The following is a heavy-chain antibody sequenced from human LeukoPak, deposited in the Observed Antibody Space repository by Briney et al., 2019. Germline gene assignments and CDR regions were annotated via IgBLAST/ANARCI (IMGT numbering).Heavy chain of an antibody. CDR3: AREKYGSGSYYVLDY. CDR1: GFTFSTYW. Sequence: GGSLRLSCAASGFTFSTYWMSWVRQAPGKGLEWVANIKQDGSEKYYVDSVKGRFTISRDNAKNSLFLQMNSLRAEDTAVYYCAREKYGSGSYYVLDYWGQGTLVTVSS. V-gene: IGHV3-7*01. D-gene: IGHD3-10*01. J-gene: IGHJ4*02. CDR2: IKQDGSEK.